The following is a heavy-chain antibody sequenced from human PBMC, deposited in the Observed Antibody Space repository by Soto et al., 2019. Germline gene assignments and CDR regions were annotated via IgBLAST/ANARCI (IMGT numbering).Heavy chain of an antibody. Sequence: ASVKVSCKASGYTFTSYDINWVRQATGQGLEWMGWMNPNSGNTGYAQNFQGRVTMTRNTSISTAYMELSSLRSEDTAVYYCARVKSYDILTGYSTWFGPWGQGTLVTVSS. CDR3: ARVKSYDILTGYSTWFGP. CDR2: MNPNSGNT. D-gene: IGHD3-9*01. J-gene: IGHJ5*02. CDR1: GYTFTSYD. V-gene: IGHV1-8*01.